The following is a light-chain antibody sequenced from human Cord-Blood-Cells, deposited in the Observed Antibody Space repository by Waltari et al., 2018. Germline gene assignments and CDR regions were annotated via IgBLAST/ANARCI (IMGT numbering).Light chain of an antibody. CDR2: GAS. J-gene: IGKJ1*01. Sequence: PGERATLSCRASQSVSSSYLAWYQQKPGQAPRLLIYGASSRATGIPDRFSGSGSGTDFTLTISRLEPEDFAVYYCQQYGSSPWTFGQGTKVEIK. CDR3: QQYGSSPWT. V-gene: IGKV3-20*01. CDR1: QSVSSSY.